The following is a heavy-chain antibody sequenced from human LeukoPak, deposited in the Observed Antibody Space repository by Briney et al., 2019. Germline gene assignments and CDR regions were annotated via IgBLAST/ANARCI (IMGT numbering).Heavy chain of an antibody. CDR2: IFYSGST. V-gene: IGHV4-39*07. CDR3: ASSVWYPYFDY. J-gene: IGHJ4*02. Sequence: PSQTLSLTCTVSGGSISSGSYYWGWIRQPPGKGLEWIGSIFYSGSTYYNPSLKSRVTISLDTSKNQFSLKLSSVTAADTAVYYCASSVWYPYFDYWGQGTLVTVSS. D-gene: IGHD6-19*01. CDR1: GGSISSGSYY.